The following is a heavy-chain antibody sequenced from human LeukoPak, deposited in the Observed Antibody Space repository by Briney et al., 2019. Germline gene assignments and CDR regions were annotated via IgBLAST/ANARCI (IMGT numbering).Heavy chain of an antibody. CDR2: IYYSGST. CDR1: GGSISSNNYY. Sequence: PSETLSLTCTVSGGSISSNNYYWGWIRQPPGKGLEWIGYIYYSGSTNYNPSLKSRVTISVDTSKNQFSLKLSSVTAADTAVYYCARVSITMVRGVIGHFDYWGQGTLVTVSS. CDR3: ARVSITMVRGVIGHFDY. J-gene: IGHJ4*02. V-gene: IGHV4-61*05. D-gene: IGHD3-10*01.